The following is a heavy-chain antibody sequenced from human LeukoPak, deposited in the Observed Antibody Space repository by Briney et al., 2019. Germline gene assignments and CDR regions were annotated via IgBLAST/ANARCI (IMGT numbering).Heavy chain of an antibody. V-gene: IGHV3-23*01. Sequence: PGGSLRLSCAAPGFTFSRIAMTWVRQAPGKGLEWVSTIRSNGDTAYNADSVRGRFAISRDNSKNALFLQMNSLRVEDTAIYYCAKGQELDDGVFDSWGQGTLVTVSS. CDR3: AKGQELDDGVFDS. CDR2: IRSNGDTA. D-gene: IGHD1-1*01. J-gene: IGHJ4*02. CDR1: GFTFSRIA.